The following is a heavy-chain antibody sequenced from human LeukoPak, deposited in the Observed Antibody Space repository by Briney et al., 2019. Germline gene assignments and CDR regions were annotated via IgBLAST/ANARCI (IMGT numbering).Heavy chain of an antibody. J-gene: IGHJ4*02. CDR3: AKDSFTITGYYGSGSYLSTDY. CDR1: GFTFSSYG. D-gene: IGHD3-10*01. V-gene: IGHV3-30*18. CDR2: ISYDGSNK. Sequence: PGRSLRLSCAASGFTFSSYGMHWVRQAPGKGLEWVAVISYDGSNKYYADSVKGRFTISRDNSKNTLYLQMNSLRAEDTAVYYCAKDSFTITGYYGSGSYLSTDYWGQGTLVTVSS.